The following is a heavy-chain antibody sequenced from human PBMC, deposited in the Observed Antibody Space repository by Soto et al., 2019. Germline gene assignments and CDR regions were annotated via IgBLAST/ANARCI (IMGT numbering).Heavy chain of an antibody. J-gene: IGHJ4*02. V-gene: IGHV1-18*01. CDR2: ISTNNGNT. CDR3: ARLPVATIGTGY. Sequence: GASVKVSCKASGYTFISYGISWVRQAPGQGLEWMGWISTNNGNTNYVQKLQGRVTMTTDTSTSTAYMELRSLRSDDTAVYYCARLPVATIGTGYWGQGTLVTVSS. D-gene: IGHD5-12*01. CDR1: GYTFISYG.